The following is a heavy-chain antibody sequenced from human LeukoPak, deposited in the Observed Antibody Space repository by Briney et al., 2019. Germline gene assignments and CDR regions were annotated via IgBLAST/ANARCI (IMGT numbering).Heavy chain of an antibody. CDR1: EFTFNDYW. J-gene: IGHJ4*02. CDR3: AKGILRYGDYPN. CDR2: INSDGSSA. D-gene: IGHD4-17*01. V-gene: IGHV3-74*01. Sequence: PGGSLRLSCEASEFTFNDYWMHWVRQGPGKGLVWVSRINSDGSSASYADSVKGRFTVSRDNAKNTLYLQMNSLRAEDTAVYYCAKGILRYGDYPNWGQGTLVTVSS.